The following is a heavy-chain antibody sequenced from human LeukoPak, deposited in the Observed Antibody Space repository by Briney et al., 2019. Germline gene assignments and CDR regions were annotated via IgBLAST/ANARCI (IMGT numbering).Heavy chain of an antibody. D-gene: IGHD2-15*01. CDR1: DYSFTTYG. CDR2: ISANNNNT. J-gene: IGHJ4*02. V-gene: IGHV1-18*01. CDR3: ATAYCSGASCYSDY. Sequence: ASVKVSCKASDYSFTTYGISWVRQAPGQGLEWMGWISANNNNTDNVQKLQGRVTMTTDTSISTAYMELSSLRSDDTAVYYCATAYCSGASCYSDYWGQGTLVTVSS.